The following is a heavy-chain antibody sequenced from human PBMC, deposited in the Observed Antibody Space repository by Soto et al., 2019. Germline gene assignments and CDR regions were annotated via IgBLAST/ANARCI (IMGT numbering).Heavy chain of an antibody. CDR3: ASSIGHVVGAQYYFDY. Sequence: QVQLVESGGGVVQPGRSLRLSCAASGFTFSSYGMHWVRQAPGKGLEWVAVIWYDGSNKYYADSVKGRFTISRDNSKNTLYLQMNSLRAEDTAVYYCASSIGHVVGAQYYFDYWGQGTLVTVSS. J-gene: IGHJ4*02. D-gene: IGHD1-26*01. CDR1: GFTFSSYG. CDR2: IWYDGSNK. V-gene: IGHV3-33*01.